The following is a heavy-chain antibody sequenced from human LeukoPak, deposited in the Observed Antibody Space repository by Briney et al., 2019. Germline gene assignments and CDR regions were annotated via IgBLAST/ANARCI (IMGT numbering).Heavy chain of an antibody. CDR1: GGSVRDNY. D-gene: IGHD5-18*01. CDR3: ARLDTLLWFDP. Sequence: NPSETLSLTCAVYGGSVRDNYWSWICQPPGKGLEWIGEIHHSGSTKYNPSLKSRVTISLDTSKNQFSLKLNSMTAADTAVYYCARLDTLLWFDPWGQGTLVTVSS. J-gene: IGHJ5*02. V-gene: IGHV4-34*01. CDR2: IHHSGST.